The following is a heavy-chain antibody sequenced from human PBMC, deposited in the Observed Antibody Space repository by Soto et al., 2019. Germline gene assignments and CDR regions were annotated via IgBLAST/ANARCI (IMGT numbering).Heavy chain of an antibody. V-gene: IGHV3-23*01. Sequence: EVQLLESGGALVQPGGSLRLSCAASGFTFNSYVMTWVRQAPGEGLEWVSSISRSGRGSAYYADSVKGRFTISRDNSENTLFLQMNNLRYEDTALYYCARGRYLDSSDDWVANLTFDPWGLGTLVTVAS. D-gene: IGHD3-22*01. CDR2: ISRSGRGSA. CDR3: ARGRYLDSSDDWVANLTFDP. J-gene: IGHJ5*02. CDR1: GFTFNSYV.